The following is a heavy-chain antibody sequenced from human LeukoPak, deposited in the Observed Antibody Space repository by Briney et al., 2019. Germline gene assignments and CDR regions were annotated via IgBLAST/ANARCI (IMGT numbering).Heavy chain of an antibody. CDR3: ARVLGYCSSTSCRHYYYYGMDV. CDR1: GGSISSYY. J-gene: IGHJ6*02. V-gene: IGHV4-59*01. Sequence: SETLSLTCTVSGGSISSYYWSWIRQPPGKGLEWIGYIYYSGSTNYNPSLKSRVTISVDTSKNQFSLKLSSVTAADTAVYYCARVLGYCSSTSCRHYYYYGMDVWAKGPRSPSP. CDR2: IYYSGST. D-gene: IGHD2-2*01.